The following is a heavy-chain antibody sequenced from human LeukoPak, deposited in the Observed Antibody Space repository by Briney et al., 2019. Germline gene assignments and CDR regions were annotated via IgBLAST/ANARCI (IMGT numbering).Heavy chain of an antibody. Sequence: GGSLRLSCPASGFTFSSYAMHWVRQAPGKGLEYVSGISSNGGSTYYADSVKGRFTISRDNSKNTLYLQMSSLRAEDTAVYYCVKSERGWLRLGDAFDIWGQGTMVTVSS. CDR3: VKSERGWLRLGDAFDI. CDR2: ISSNGGST. J-gene: IGHJ3*02. V-gene: IGHV3-64D*06. CDR1: GFTFSSYA. D-gene: IGHD5-12*01.